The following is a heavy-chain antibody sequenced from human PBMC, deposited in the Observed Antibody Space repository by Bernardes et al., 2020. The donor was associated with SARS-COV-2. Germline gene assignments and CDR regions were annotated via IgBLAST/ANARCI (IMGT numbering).Heavy chain of an antibody. CDR2: IYYSGST. J-gene: IGHJ3*02. V-gene: IGHV4-59*08. Sequence: LSLTCTVSGGSISSYYWSWIRQPPGKGLEWIGYIYYSGSTNYNPSLKSRVTISVDTSKNQFSLKLSSVTAADTAVYYCARHNNWNGGAFDIWGQGTMVTVSS. CDR1: GGSISSYY. CDR3: ARHNNWNGGAFDI. D-gene: IGHD1-1*01.